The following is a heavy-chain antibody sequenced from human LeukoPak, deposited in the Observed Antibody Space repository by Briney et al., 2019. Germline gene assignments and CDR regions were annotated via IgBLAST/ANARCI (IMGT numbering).Heavy chain of an antibody. J-gene: IGHJ3*02. V-gene: IGHV4-34*01. CDR3: ARGGHAFDI. Sequence: SETLSLTCAVYGGSFSGYYWSWIRQPPGKGLEWIGEINHSGSTNYNPSLKSRVTISVDTSENQFSLKLSSVTAADTAVYYCARGGHAFDIWGQGTMVTVSS. CDR1: GGSFSGYY. CDR2: INHSGST.